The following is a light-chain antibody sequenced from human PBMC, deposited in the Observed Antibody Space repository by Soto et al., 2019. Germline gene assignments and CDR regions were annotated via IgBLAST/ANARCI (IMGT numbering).Light chain of an antibody. CDR3: SSYTTTSNYV. CDR2: QVS. J-gene: IGLJ1*01. CDR1: ISDVGSYDL. V-gene: IGLV2-14*02. Sequence: QSVLTQPASVSGSPGQSITISCTGSISDVGSYDLVSWYQQHPGKAPKLMIYQVSRRPSGVSNRFFGSKSGNTASLAISGLQPEDEADYYCSSYTTTSNYVFGTGTKVT.